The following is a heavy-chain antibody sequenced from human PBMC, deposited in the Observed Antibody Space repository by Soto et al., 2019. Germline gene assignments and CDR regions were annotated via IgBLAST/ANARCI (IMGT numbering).Heavy chain of an antibody. D-gene: IGHD3-3*01. CDR2: INHSGST. Sequence: SETLSLTCAVYGGSFSGYYWSWIRQPPGKGLEWIGEINHSGSTNYNPSLKSRATISVDTSKNQFSLKLSSVTAADTAVYYCARGRRYDFWSGYYRNYYYYGMDVWGQGTTVTVSS. CDR3: ARGRRYDFWSGYYRNYYYYGMDV. CDR1: GGSFSGYY. V-gene: IGHV4-34*01. J-gene: IGHJ6*02.